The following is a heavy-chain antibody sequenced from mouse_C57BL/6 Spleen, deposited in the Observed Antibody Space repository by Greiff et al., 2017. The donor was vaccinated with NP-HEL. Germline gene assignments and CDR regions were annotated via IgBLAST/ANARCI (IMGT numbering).Heavy chain of an antibody. Sequence: QVQLQQSGAELVRPGSSVKLSCKASGYTFTSYWMDWVKQRPGQGLEWIGNIYPSDSETHYNQKFKDKATLTVDKSSSTAYMQLSSLTSEDSAVYYCARSYGNYEGDYWGQGTTLTVSS. D-gene: IGHD2-1*01. CDR1: GYTFTSYW. V-gene: IGHV1-61*01. CDR3: ARSYGNYEGDY. J-gene: IGHJ2*01. CDR2: IYPSDSET.